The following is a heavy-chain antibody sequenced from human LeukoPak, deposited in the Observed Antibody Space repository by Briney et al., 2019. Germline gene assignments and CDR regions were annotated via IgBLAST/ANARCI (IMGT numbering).Heavy chain of an antibody. D-gene: IGHD3-10*02. J-gene: IGHJ6*04. CDR2: ISSISSTM. Sequence: PGGSLRLSCAVSGFTFSNYYMSWVRQAPGKGLEWVSYISSISSTMYYADSVKGRFTISRDNAKNSLYLQMNSLRAEDTAVYYCAELGITMIGGVWGKGTTVTISS. CDR1: GFTFSNYY. CDR3: AELGITMIGGV. V-gene: IGHV3-11*04.